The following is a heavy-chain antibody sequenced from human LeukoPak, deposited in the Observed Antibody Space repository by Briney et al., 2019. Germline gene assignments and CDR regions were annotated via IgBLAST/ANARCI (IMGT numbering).Heavy chain of an antibody. V-gene: IGHV3-7*01. CDR2: IKQDGSEK. CDR1: GFTFSSYW. D-gene: IGHD4-23*01. CDR3: ARRTRGGNSPGY. Sequence: GGSLRLSCAASGFTFSSYWITWVRQAPGKGLEWVANIKQDGSEKYYVDSVKGRFTISRDNAKNSLYLQMNSLRAEDTAVYYCARRTRGGNSPGYWGQGTLVTVSS. J-gene: IGHJ4*02.